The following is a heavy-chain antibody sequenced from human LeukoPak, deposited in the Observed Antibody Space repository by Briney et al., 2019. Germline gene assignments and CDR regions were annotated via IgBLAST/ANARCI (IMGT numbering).Heavy chain of an antibody. CDR3: ARAIGTNYDSSGYYYC. J-gene: IGHJ4*02. V-gene: IGHV3-53*01. Sequence: GGSLRLSCAASGFTVSSNYMSWVRQAPGKGLEWVSVIYSGGSTYYADSVKGRFTISRDNSKNTLYLQMNSLRAEDTAVYYCARAIGTNYDSSGYYYCWGQGTLVTVSS. CDR2: IYSGGST. D-gene: IGHD3-22*01. CDR1: GFTVSSNY.